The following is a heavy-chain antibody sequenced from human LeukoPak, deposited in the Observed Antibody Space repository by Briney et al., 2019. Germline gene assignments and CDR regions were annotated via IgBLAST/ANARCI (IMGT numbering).Heavy chain of an antibody. V-gene: IGHV3-30-3*01. CDR2: ISYDGSNK. CDR3: ARVGDSSGYYVPYFDY. Sequence: GGSLRLSCAASGFTFSSYAMHWVRQAPGKGLGGLAVISYDGSNKYYADSVKGRFTISRDNSKNTLYLQMNSLRAEDTAVYYCARVGDSSGYYVPYFDYWGQGTLVTVSS. D-gene: IGHD3-22*01. J-gene: IGHJ4*02. CDR1: GFTFSSYA.